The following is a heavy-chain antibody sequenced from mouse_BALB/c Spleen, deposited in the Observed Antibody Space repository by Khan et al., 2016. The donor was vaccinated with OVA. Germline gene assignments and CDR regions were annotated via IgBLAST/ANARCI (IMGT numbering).Heavy chain of an antibody. CDR1: GYTFTSYW. CDR3: ARGGYGNRYYAMDY. V-gene: IGHV1-87*01. J-gene: IGHJ4*01. Sequence: QVQLKQSGAELARPGALVKLSCKASGYTFTSYWMQWVKQRPGQGLEWIGAIYPGDGDTRYTQKFKGKATLTADKSSSTAYMQLSSLASEDSAVYYCARGGYGNRYYAMDYWGQGTSVTVSS. D-gene: IGHD2-10*02. CDR2: IYPGDGDT.